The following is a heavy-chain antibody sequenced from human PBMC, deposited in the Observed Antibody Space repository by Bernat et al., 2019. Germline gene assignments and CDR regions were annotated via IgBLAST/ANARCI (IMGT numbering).Heavy chain of an antibody. Sequence: QVQLVESGGGVVQPGGSLRLSCAASDFTNTFPMHWVRQAPGKGLEWVAVISSDGKTKYYADSVEGRFTISRDHSKNTLYLQMNSLRPEDTAVYYCARDGRMGSSSWYPIFDYWGQGTLVTVSS. CDR3: ARDGRMGSSSWYPIFDY. D-gene: IGHD6-13*01. J-gene: IGHJ4*02. CDR2: ISSDGKTK. CDR1: DFTNTFP. V-gene: IGHV3-30*04.